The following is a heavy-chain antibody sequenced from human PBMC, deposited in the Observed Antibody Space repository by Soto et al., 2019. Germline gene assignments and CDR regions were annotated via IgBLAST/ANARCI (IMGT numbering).Heavy chain of an antibody. CDR1: GFTFDDYA. J-gene: IGHJ3*02. Sequence: EVQLVESGGGLVQPGRSLRLSCAASGFTFDDYAMHWVRQAPGKGLEWVSGISWNSGSIGYADSVKGRFTISRDNAKNSLYLQMNSLRAEDTALYYCAKDLRWLAKGDAFDIWGQGTMVTVSS. V-gene: IGHV3-9*01. D-gene: IGHD6-19*01. CDR2: ISWNSGSI. CDR3: AKDLRWLAKGDAFDI.